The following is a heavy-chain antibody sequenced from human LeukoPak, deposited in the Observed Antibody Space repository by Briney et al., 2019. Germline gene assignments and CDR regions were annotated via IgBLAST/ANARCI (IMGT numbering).Heavy chain of an antibody. CDR2: INAGNGNT. J-gene: IGHJ4*02. CDR1: GYTFTSYA. CDR3: ARRYDFWSGGLVHTDY. D-gene: IGHD3-3*01. Sequence: GASVKVSCKASGYTFTSYAMHWVRQAPGQRLEWMGWINAGNGNTKYSQKFQGRVTITRDTSASTAYMELSSLRSEDTAVHYCARRYDFWSGGLVHTDYWGQGTLVTVSS. V-gene: IGHV1-3*01.